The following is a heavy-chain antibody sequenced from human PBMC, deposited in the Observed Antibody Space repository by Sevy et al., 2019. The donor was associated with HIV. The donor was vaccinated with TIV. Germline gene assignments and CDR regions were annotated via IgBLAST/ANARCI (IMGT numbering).Heavy chain of an antibody. D-gene: IGHD2-15*01. Sequence: ASVKVSCQVSGYTLTKLSIHWVRQAPGKGLEWMGNFDPQDDETLYSQRFQGRLTMTVDTSTDTAYMELSSLTSEDMAVYYCATVGLRYFSGSSAYQGDWFDPWGQGTLVTVSS. J-gene: IGHJ5*02. CDR1: GYTLTKLS. CDR3: ATVGLRYFSGSSAYQGDWFDP. V-gene: IGHV1-24*01. CDR2: FDPQDDET.